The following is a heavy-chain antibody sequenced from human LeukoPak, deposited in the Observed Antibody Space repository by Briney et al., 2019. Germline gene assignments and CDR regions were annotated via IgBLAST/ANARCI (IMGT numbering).Heavy chain of an antibody. CDR3: TRVGYIDEGIDY. V-gene: IGHV3-7*04. J-gene: IGHJ4*02. Sequence: GGSLRLSCAASGFTFSSCWMSWVRQAPGKGLEWVANIKQDGSKKSYVDSVKGRFTIPRDNAKNSLYLQMNSLRAEDTAIYYCTRVGYIDEGIDYWGQGTLVTVSS. D-gene: IGHD5-24*01. CDR2: IKQDGSKK. CDR1: GFTFSSCW.